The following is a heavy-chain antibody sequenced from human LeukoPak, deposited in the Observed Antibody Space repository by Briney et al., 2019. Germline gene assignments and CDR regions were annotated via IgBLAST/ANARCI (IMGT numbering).Heavy chain of an antibody. D-gene: IGHD3-22*01. CDR1: GFTFTAFS. CDR2: IRSESTFT. J-gene: IGHJ4*02. V-gene: IGHV3-21*06. Sequence: KTGGSLRLSCAASGFTFTAFSMNWVRQAPGKALEWVSSIRSESTFTSYSDSVKGRFTISRDNAKNSLHLQMNSLRAEDTAVYFCARVDFGDYFDTSDYHFFDFWGQGTLVTVSS. CDR3: ARVDFGDYFDTSDYHFFDF.